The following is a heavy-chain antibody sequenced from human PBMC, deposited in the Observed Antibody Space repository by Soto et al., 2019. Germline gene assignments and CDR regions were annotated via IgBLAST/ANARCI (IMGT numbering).Heavy chain of an antibody. J-gene: IGHJ6*03. Sequence: SETLSLTCTVSGGSISSYYWSWIRQPPGKGLEWIGYIYYSGSTNYNPSLKSRVTISVDTSKNQFSLKLSSVTAADTAVYYCARATYCSSTSCPKYYYYMDVWGKGTTVTVSS. V-gene: IGHV4-59*01. CDR1: GGSISSYY. CDR3: ARATYCSSTSCPKYYYYMDV. CDR2: IYYSGST. D-gene: IGHD2-2*01.